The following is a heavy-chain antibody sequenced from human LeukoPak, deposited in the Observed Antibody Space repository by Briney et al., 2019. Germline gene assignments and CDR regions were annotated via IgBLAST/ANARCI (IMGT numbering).Heavy chain of an antibody. Sequence: GESLKISCKGSGYSFTSYWIGWVRQMPGKGLGWMGIIYPGDSDTRYSPSFQGQVTISADKSISTAYLQWSSLKASDTAMYYCARRARDSSGYYRLYYFDYWGQGTLVTVSS. CDR3: ARRARDSSGYYRLYYFDY. J-gene: IGHJ4*02. D-gene: IGHD3-22*01. CDR2: IYPGDSDT. CDR1: GYSFTSYW. V-gene: IGHV5-51*01.